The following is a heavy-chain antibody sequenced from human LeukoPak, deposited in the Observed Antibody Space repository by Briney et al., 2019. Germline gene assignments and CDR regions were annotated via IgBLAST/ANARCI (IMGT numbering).Heavy chain of an antibody. D-gene: IGHD4-17*01. CDR3: AKGGDDYGPPGP. Sequence: QPGRSLRLSCAASGFTFSSYGMHWVRQAPGKGLEGVAVIWYDGSNKYYADSVKGRFTNSRDNSKNTLYLQMNSLRAEDAAVYYCAKGGDDYGPPGPWGQGTLVTVSS. J-gene: IGHJ5*02. V-gene: IGHV3-33*06. CDR1: GFTFSSYG. CDR2: IWYDGSNK.